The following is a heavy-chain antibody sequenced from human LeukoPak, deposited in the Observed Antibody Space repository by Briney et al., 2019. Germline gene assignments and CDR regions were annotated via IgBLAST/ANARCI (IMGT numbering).Heavy chain of an antibody. V-gene: IGHV1-18*01. Sequence: GASVKVSCKASGYTFTSYGISWVRQAPGQGLEWMGWISAYNGNTDYAQKFQGRVTMTTDTSTSTAYMELKSLRSDDTAVYYCAKDRMYCSSITCWGWFDPWGQGTLVTVSS. CDR1: GYTFTSYG. CDR2: ISAYNGNT. D-gene: IGHD2-2*01. J-gene: IGHJ5*02. CDR3: AKDRMYCSSITCWGWFDP.